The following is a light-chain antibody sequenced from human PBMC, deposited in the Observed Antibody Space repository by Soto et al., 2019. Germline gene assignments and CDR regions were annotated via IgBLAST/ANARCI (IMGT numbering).Light chain of an antibody. CDR2: LEGSGSY. Sequence: QPVLTQSSSASASLGSSVKLTCTLSSGHSSYIIAWHQQQPGKAPRYLMKLEGSGSYNKGSGVPDRFSGSSSGADRYLTISNLHYEDEADYYCETWDSKVFGGGTKLTVL. CDR3: ETWDSKV. V-gene: IGLV4-60*02. CDR1: SGHSSYI. J-gene: IGLJ3*02.